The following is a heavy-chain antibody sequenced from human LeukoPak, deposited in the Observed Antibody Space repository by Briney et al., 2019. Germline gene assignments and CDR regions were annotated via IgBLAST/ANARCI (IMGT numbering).Heavy chain of an antibody. CDR2: ISAYNGNT. CDR3: ARDRVRWDYYDSSGYYHEGVDY. Sequence: ASVKVSCKASGYTFTSYGISWVRQAPGQGLEWMGWISAYNGNTNYAQKLQGRVTMTTDTSTSTAYMELRSLRSDDTAVYYCARDRVRWDYYDSSGYYHEGVDYWGQGTLVTVSS. V-gene: IGHV1-18*01. J-gene: IGHJ4*02. CDR1: GYTFTSYG. D-gene: IGHD3-22*01.